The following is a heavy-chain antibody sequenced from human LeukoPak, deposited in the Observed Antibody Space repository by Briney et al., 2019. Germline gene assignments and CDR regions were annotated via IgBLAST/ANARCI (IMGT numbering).Heavy chain of an antibody. CDR1: GFAFSRYW. CDR2: ISGGGVST. J-gene: IGHJ4*02. D-gene: IGHD4-23*01. Sequence: PGGSLRLSCAASGFAFSRYWMHWVRQAPGKGLEWVSAISGGGVSTYSADSVKGRFTISRDNSKNTLYLQMSSLRAEDTAVYYCAKDSHGGNPNYFDYWGQGTLVTVSS. V-gene: IGHV3-23*01. CDR3: AKDSHGGNPNYFDY.